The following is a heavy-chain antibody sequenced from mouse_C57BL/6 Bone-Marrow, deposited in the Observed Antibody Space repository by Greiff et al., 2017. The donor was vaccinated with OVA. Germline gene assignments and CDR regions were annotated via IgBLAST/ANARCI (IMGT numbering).Heavy chain of an antibody. CDR3: ARVGDGYRDQWDD. Sequence: QVHVKQSGAELVRPGTSVKMSCKASGYTFTNYWIGWAKQRPGHGLEWIGDIYPGGGYPNYNEKFKGKATLTADKSSSTAYMQFSSLTSEDSAIYYGARVGDGYRDQWDDWGQGTLVTVSA. CDR2: IYPGGGYP. D-gene: IGHD2-3*01. V-gene: IGHV1-63*01. J-gene: IGHJ3*01. CDR1: GYTFTNYW.